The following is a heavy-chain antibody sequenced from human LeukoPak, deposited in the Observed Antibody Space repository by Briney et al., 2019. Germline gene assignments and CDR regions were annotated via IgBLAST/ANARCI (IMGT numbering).Heavy chain of an antibody. J-gene: IGHJ5*02. CDR3: ARGAGGYCGSGQIDP. CDR2: INPNRGGS. Sequence: GASLKVSCKASGYTFSDYYMHWVRQAPGQGLEWMGWINPNRGGSKSAQKFQGRVTMTRDTSINTAYMELNWLRPDDTAVYFCARGAGGYCGSGQIDPWGQGTLVTVSS. CDR1: GYTFSDYY. V-gene: IGHV1-2*02. D-gene: IGHD3-10*01.